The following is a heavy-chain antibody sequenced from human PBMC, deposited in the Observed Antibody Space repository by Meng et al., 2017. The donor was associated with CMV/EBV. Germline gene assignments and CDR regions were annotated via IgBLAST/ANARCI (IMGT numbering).Heavy chain of an antibody. D-gene: IGHD6-19*01. V-gene: IGHV1-2*02. CDR1: GFTFSDYY. CDR3: VRSSGWSLFDY. CDR2: VNSNNDAT. Sequence: QVQLGQSGAEMKKPWASVKVSCTTSGFTFSDYYIHWVRQAPGQGLEWMGWVNSNNDATNYARKFQGRVSMTRDTSISTAHMELSRLMSDDTAVYYCVRSSGWSLFDYWGQGTLVTVFS. J-gene: IGHJ4*02.